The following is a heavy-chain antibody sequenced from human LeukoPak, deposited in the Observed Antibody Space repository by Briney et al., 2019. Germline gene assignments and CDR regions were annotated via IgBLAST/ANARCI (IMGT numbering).Heavy chain of an antibody. V-gene: IGHV1-18*01. D-gene: IGHD3-3*01. Sequence: ASVKVSRKASGYTFTTYGINWVRQAPGQGLEWMGWISVYNGNTNYAENLQDRVTMTTDTSTSTAYMELRSLRSDDTAVYYCARDMGGYYNYYYYSMDVWGQGTTVTVSS. CDR2: ISVYNGNT. CDR1: GYTFTTYG. J-gene: IGHJ6*02. CDR3: ARDMGGYYNYYYYSMDV.